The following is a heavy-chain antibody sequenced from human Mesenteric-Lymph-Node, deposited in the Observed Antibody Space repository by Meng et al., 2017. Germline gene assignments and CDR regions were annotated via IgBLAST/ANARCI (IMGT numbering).Heavy chain of an antibody. CDR3: ARSPVLRFLEWLSTKEYYFDY. Sequence: SETLSLTCTVSGGSISSSSDYWGWIRQSPGKGLEWIGTTYYSGNTFYNVSLKSRVTIALDTSKNQFSLRLSSVTAADTAVYYCARSPVLRFLEWLSTKEYYFDYWGQGTLVTVSS. J-gene: IGHJ4*02. CDR2: TYYSGNT. CDR1: GGSISSSSDY. V-gene: IGHV4-39*07. D-gene: IGHD3-3*01.